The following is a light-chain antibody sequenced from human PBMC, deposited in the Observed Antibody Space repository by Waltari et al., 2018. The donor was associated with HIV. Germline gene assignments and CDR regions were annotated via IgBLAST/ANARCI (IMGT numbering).Light chain of an antibody. Sequence: QSALTQPASVSGSPGPSIPISCTGTGSDVGGYNYVSWYQPHPGKAPKLMIYEVSNRPSGVSNRFSGSKSGNTASLTISGLQAEDEADYYCSSYTSSSTLVFGGGTKLTVL. CDR1: GSDVGGYNY. V-gene: IGLV2-14*01. CDR2: EVS. J-gene: IGLJ2*01. CDR3: SSYTSSSTLV.